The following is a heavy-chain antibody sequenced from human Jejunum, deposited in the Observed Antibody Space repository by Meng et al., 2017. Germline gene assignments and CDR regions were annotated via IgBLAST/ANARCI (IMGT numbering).Heavy chain of an antibody. V-gene: IGHV4-4*02. Sequence: GPLPGSGPGLVKPSETLSLTCAVSGGSIESNNWWTWIRQPPGQGLEWIGEVYHSGSTHYNPSLNSRVTISIDTAKNQVSLKVSSVTAADTAVYYCAHSSSSSSFGFDYWGQGTLVTVSS. J-gene: IGHJ4*02. CDR2: VYHSGST. D-gene: IGHD6-6*01. CDR1: GGSIESNNW. CDR3: AHSSSSSSFGFDY.